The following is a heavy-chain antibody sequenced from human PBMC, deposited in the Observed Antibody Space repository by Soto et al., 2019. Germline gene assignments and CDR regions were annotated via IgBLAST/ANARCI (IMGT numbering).Heavy chain of an antibody. J-gene: IGHJ6*02. CDR2: ISSSSSTI. CDR1: GFTFSSYS. CDR3: AKGEAYHYGMDV. Sequence: PGGSLRLSCAASGFTFSSYSMNWVRQAPGKGLEWVSYISSSSSTIYYADSVKGRFTISRGNAKNTLYLQMNSLRAEYTAVYYYAKGEAYHYGMDVRGQGTTVTVSS. V-gene: IGHV3-48*01.